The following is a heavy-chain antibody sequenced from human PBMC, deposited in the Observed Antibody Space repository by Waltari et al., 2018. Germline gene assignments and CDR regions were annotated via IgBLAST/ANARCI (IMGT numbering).Heavy chain of an antibody. CDR1: GGSIDSDTYY. CDR3: ARLGYCSSTSCYTTFFDAFDI. Sequence: QLQLQELGPGLVKPSETLSLTCSVSGGSIDSDTYYWGWIRQPPGKGLEWIGSFYYGGSTYYNPSLKSRVTISVHTSKSQFSLNLTSVTAADTALYFCARLGYCSSTSCYTTFFDAFDIWGQGTMVTVSS. D-gene: IGHD2-2*02. V-gene: IGHV4-39*07. CDR2: FYYGGST. J-gene: IGHJ3*02.